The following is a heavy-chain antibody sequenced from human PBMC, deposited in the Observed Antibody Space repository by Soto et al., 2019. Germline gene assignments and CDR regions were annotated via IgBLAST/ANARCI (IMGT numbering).Heavy chain of an antibody. CDR2: ISGSGGRT. CDR3: AKEFLPGLGFKLDY. Sequence: GGSLRLSCAASGFTFSSYALTWVRQAPGKGLEWVSAISGSGGRTYYADSVKGRFTISRDNSKNTLYLQMNSLRAEDTAVYYCAKEFLPGLGFKLDYWGQGTLVTVSS. J-gene: IGHJ4*02. V-gene: IGHV3-23*01. CDR1: GFTFSSYA. D-gene: IGHD6-19*01.